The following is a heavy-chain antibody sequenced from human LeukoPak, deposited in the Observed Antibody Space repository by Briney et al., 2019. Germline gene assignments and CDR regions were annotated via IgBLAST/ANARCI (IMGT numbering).Heavy chain of an antibody. V-gene: IGHV4-59*10. CDR1: GGSFSSYY. D-gene: IGHD3-16*01. J-gene: IGHJ6*03. CDR3: ARGGRAPRYYYYMDV. CDR2: IYTSGST. Sequence: SETLSLTCAVYGGSFSSYYWSWIRQPAGKGLEWIGRIYTSGSTNYNPSLKSRVTMSVDTSKNQFSLKLSSVTAADTAVYYCARGGRAPRYYYYMDVWGKGTTVTVSS.